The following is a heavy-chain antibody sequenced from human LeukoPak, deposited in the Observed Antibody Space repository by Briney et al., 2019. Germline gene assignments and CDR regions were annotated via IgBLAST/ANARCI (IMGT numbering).Heavy chain of an antibody. CDR2: IYSGGST. V-gene: IGHV3-66*02. D-gene: IGHD2-21*02. Sequence: GGSLTLSCAASGFTFSSNYMSWVRQAPGQGLEWVSVIYSGGSTYYYDSVKGRFTISRDNSKNTLYLQMTSLIAEDTAVDYCARVLAMVTASTNYYYYMDVWGKGTTVTVSS. CDR3: ARVLAMVTASTNYYYYMDV. J-gene: IGHJ6*03. CDR1: GFTFSSNY.